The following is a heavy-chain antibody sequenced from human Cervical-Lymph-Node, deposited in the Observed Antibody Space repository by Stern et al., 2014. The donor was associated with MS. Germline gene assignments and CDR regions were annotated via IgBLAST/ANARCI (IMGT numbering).Heavy chain of an antibody. J-gene: IGHJ5*02. Sequence: VQLVESGADVKKPGSAVRVSCKASGGVSWVRQAPGQGLEHMGYNIRTVGAAHYAQSFQSRLTITADTSRNTTYMELRSLRSDDTAVYYCARGTGDSWFDPWGQGTLVSVSS. CDR2: NIRTVGAA. CDR1: GG. V-gene: IGHV1-69*06. CDR3: ARGTGDSWFDP. D-gene: IGHD3-10*01.